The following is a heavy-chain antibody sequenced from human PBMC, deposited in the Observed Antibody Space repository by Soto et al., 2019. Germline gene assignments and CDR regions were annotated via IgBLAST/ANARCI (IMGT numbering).Heavy chain of an antibody. V-gene: IGHV3-23*01. CDR3: AIYLMPGYYGSGSYYNPTPFDY. CDR2: ISGSGGST. J-gene: IGHJ4*02. Sequence: PGGSLRLSCAASGFTFSSYAMSWVRRAPGKGLEWVSAISGSGGSTYYADSVKGRFTISRDNSKNTLYLQMNSLRAEDTAVYYCAIYLMPGYYGSGSYYNPTPFDYWGQGTLVTVSS. CDR1: GFTFSSYA. D-gene: IGHD3-10*01.